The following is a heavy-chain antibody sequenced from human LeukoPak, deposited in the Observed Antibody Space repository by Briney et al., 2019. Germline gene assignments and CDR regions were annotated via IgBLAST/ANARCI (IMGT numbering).Heavy chain of an antibody. CDR3: AKDLHSGSADY. Sequence: GGSLRLSCTGSVFIFSSDWMYWVRQAPGRGLLWVSRMNSDGSSTNYADSVKGRFTISRDNAKNTLYLQMNSLRAEDTAVYYCAKDLHSGSADYWGQGTLVTVSS. J-gene: IGHJ4*02. CDR1: VFIFSSDW. D-gene: IGHD1-1*01. V-gene: IGHV3-74*01. CDR2: MNSDGSST.